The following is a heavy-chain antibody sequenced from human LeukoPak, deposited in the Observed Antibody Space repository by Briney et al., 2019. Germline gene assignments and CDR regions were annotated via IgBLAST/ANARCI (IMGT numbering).Heavy chain of an antibody. CDR2: IKCDGRST. Sequence: PGGSLRLSCAASGFTFTSYWMHWVRQAPGKGLVWVSRIKCDGRSTDCADSVKGRYTLSRENAEQTLFLQMNSLRAEGTAVYYCARDFYYGSGSLDYWGQGALVTVSS. CDR3: ARDFYYGSGSLDY. J-gene: IGHJ4*02. CDR1: GFTFTSYW. V-gene: IGHV3-74*01. D-gene: IGHD3-10*01.